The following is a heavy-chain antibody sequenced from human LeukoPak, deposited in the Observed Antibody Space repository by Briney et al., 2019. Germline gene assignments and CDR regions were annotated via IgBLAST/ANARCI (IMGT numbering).Heavy chain of an antibody. Sequence: GRSLRLSCAASGFTFSSYGMHWVRQAPGKRLEWVAVIWYDGSNQDYADSVKGRFTIFRDNTKNTLYLQMNSLRAEDTAVYYCARGRGIAVAGTDYWGQGTLVTVSS. CDR1: GFTFSSYG. CDR2: IWYDGSNQ. J-gene: IGHJ4*02. V-gene: IGHV3-33*01. D-gene: IGHD6-19*01. CDR3: ARGRGIAVAGTDY.